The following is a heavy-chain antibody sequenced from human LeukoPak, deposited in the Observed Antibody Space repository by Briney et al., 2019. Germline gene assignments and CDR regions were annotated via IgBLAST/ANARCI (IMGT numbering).Heavy chain of an antibody. D-gene: IGHD3-22*01. CDR2: INHSGST. J-gene: IGHJ4*02. V-gene: IGHV4-34*01. CDR1: GGSFSGYY. Sequence: LETLSLTCAVYGGSFSGYYWSWIRQPPGKGLEWIGEINHSGSTNYNPSLKSRVTISVDTSKNQFSLKLSSVTAADTAVYYCASNYYDSSGYPDYWGQGTLVTVSS. CDR3: ASNYYDSSGYPDY.